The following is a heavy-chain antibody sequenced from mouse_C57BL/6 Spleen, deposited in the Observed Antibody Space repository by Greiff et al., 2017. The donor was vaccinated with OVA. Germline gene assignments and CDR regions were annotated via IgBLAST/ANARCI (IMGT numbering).Heavy chain of an antibody. Sequence: QVQLKQPGAELVKPGASVKLSCKASGYTFTSSWMHWVKQRPGQGLEWIGMIHPNSGSTNYNEKFKSKATLTVDKSSSTAYMQLSSLTSEDSAVYYCARPPENWVGFAYWGQGTLVTVSA. CDR1: GYTFTSSW. J-gene: IGHJ3*01. D-gene: IGHD4-1*01. CDR2: IHPNSGST. V-gene: IGHV1-64*01. CDR3: ARPPENWVGFAY.